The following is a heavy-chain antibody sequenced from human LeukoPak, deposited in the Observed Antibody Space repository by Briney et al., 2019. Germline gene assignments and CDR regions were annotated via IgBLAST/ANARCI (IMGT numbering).Heavy chain of an antibody. V-gene: IGHV3-53*01. D-gene: IGHD5-24*01. Sequence: PGGSLRLSCASSGLDVSSTYMSWVRQAPGKGLEWVSTAFVGGDTYYAASMKGRFTLSKDSSRNTMFLQMHGLRPEDTAVYYCARDQLDHWGQGTLVAVSP. CDR2: AFVGGDT. CDR3: ARDQLDH. CDR1: GLDVSSTY. J-gene: IGHJ4*02.